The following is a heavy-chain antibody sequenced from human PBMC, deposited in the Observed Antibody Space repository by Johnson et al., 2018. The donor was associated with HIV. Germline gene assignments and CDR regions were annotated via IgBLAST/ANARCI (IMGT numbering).Heavy chain of an antibody. D-gene: IGHD3-10*01. V-gene: IGHV3-30*03. CDR2: ISYDGSNK. CDR1: GFTFSSYG. Sequence: QVQLVESGGGVVQPGRSLRLSCAASGFTFSSYGMHWVRQAPGKGLEWVAVISYDGSNKYYADSVKGRFTISRDSSKNTLHLQMNSLNAEDTAMYYCARAPEVRGIDAFDIWGQGTMVTVSS. J-gene: IGHJ3*02. CDR3: ARAPEVRGIDAFDI.